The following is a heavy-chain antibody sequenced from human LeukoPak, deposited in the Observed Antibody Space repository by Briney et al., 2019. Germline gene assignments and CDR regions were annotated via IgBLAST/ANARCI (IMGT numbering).Heavy chain of an antibody. CDR3: ARGLYYYASGSYYWFDP. Sequence: GASVKVSCKASGYTFTNYYMHWVRQAPGQGLEWMGIINPSGGSTTYAQKFQGRITMTRDTSASTVYMELSSLRSEDTAIYYCARGLYYYASGSYYWFDPWGQGTLVTVSS. CDR1: GYTFTNYY. CDR2: INPSGGST. J-gene: IGHJ5*02. D-gene: IGHD3-10*01. V-gene: IGHV1-46*01.